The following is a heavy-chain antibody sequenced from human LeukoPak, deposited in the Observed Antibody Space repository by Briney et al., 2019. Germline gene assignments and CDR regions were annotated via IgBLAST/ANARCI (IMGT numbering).Heavy chain of an antibody. CDR1: GFTFSDYY. CDR2: ISSSGSTI. CDR3: ARDYVDTAMVRLYGLDV. V-gene: IGHV3-11*01. Sequence: GGSLRLSCAASGFTFSDYYMSWIRQAPGEGLEWVSYISSSGSTIYSADSVKGRFTISRDNAGNSLYLQMNSLRAEDTAVYYCARDYVDTAMVRLYGLDVWGQGTTVTVSS. J-gene: IGHJ6*02. D-gene: IGHD5-18*01.